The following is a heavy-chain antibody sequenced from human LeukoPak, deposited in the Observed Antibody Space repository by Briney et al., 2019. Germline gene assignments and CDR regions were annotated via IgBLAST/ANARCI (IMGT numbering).Heavy chain of an antibody. Sequence: GGSLRLSCAASGFTFSSYGMHWVRQAPGKGLEWVAVISYDGTYKYYGHSVEGRFTISRDNSGDTVYLQMNSLRPEDTAVYYCAKSNYKVVVTSIALDYWGQGALVTVSS. V-gene: IGHV3-30*18. CDR3: AKSNYKVVVTSIALDY. J-gene: IGHJ4*02. CDR1: GFTFSSYG. CDR2: ISYDGTYK. D-gene: IGHD2-21*02.